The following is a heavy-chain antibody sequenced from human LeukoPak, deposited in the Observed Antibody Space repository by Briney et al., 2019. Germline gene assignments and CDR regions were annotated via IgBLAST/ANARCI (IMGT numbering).Heavy chain of an antibody. J-gene: IGHJ6*03. V-gene: IGHV4-38-2*02. CDR3: ASLARRSGYYFQKNYYYYYMDV. CDR1: GYSISSGYY. CDR2: IHHSGST. Sequence: PSETLSLTCNVSGYSISSGYYWGWIRQPPGKGLEWIGSIHHSGSTYYNPSLKSRVTISVDKSKNQFSLKLSSVTAADTAVYYCASLARRSGYYFQKNYYYYYMDVWGKGTTVTVSS. D-gene: IGHD3-22*01.